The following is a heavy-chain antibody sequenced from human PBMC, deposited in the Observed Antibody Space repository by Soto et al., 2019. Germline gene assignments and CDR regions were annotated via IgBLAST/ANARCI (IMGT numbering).Heavy chain of an antibody. CDR2: INAGNGNT. CDR3: ARGIAPYYFDY. V-gene: IGHV1-3*05. D-gene: IGHD6-13*01. J-gene: IGHJ4*02. CDR1: GYTFTSYA. Sequence: QVQLVQSGAEEKKPGASVKVSCKASGYTFTSYAMHWVRQAPGQRLEWMGWINAGNGNTKYSQKFQGRVTITRDTTASTAYMELSSLRSEDTAVYYCARGIAPYYFDYWGQGTLVTVSS.